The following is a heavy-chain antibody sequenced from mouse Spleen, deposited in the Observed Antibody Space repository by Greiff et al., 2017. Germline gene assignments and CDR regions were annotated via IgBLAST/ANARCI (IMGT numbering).Heavy chain of an antibody. J-gene: IGHJ1*01. D-gene: IGHD1-1*01. Sequence: EVKLMESGGGLVKPGGSLKLSCAASGFTFSSYAMSWVRQTPEKRLEWVATISSGGSYTYYPDSVKGRFTISRDNAKNTLYLQMSSLRSEDTAMYYCARYYYGSSRYFDVWGAGTTVTVSS. CDR1: GFTFSSYA. V-gene: IGHV5-9-1*01. CDR2: ISSGGSYT. CDR3: ARYYYGSSRYFDV.